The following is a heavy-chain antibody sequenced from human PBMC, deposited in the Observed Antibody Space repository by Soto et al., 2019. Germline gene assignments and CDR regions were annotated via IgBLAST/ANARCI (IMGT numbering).Heavy chain of an antibody. J-gene: IGHJ5*02. CDR3: ASLGYCSSTSCYTDWFDP. D-gene: IGHD2-2*02. CDR1: GGSISSSNW. Sequence: KTSETLSLTCAVSGGSISSSNWWSWVRQPPGKGLEWIGEIYHSGSTNYNPSLKSRVTISVDKSKNQFSLKLSSVTAADTAVYYCASLGYCSSTSCYTDWFDPWGQGTLVTVSS. V-gene: IGHV4-4*02. CDR2: IYHSGST.